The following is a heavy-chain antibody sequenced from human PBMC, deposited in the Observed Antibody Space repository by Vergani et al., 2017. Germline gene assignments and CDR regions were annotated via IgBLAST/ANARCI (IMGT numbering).Heavy chain of an antibody. D-gene: IGHD3-9*01. Sequence: EVQLVESGGGLVQPGGSLRLSCAASGFTVSSNYMSWVRQAPGKGLEWVSVIYSGGSTYYADSVKGRFTISRDNSKNTLYLQMNSLRAEDTAVYYCARDYYDMLTGYTDAFDIWGQGTMVTVSS. CDR2: IYSGGST. J-gene: IGHJ3*02. V-gene: IGHV3-66*02. CDR3: ARDYYDMLTGYTDAFDI. CDR1: GFTVSSNY.